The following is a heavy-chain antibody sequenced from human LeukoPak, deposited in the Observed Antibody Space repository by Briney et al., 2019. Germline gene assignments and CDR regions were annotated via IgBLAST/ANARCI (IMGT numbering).Heavy chain of an antibody. D-gene: IGHD3-16*01. CDR3: ARLWYDDRAFDI. V-gene: IGHV1-2*02. Sequence: ASVKVSCKASGYTFTGYFMHRVRQAPGQGLEWMGWINPNSGGTNYPQKFQGRVTMTRDTSISTAYMELSRLRSDDTAVYYCARLWYDDRAFDIWGQGTMVTVSS. CDR1: GYTFTGYF. J-gene: IGHJ3*02. CDR2: INPNSGGT.